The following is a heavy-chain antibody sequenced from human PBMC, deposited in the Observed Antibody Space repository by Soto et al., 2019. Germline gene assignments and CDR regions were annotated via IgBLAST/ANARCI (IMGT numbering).Heavy chain of an antibody. J-gene: IGHJ4*02. CDR1: GGSISSSSYY. D-gene: IGHD5-12*01. Sequence: QLQLQESGPGLVKPSETLSLTYTVSGGSISSSSYYWGWIRQPPGKGLEWMGSIYYSGSTYYNPSLKSRVTISVDTSKNQFSLKLSSVTAADTAVYYCARLSNGYAEYYFDYWGQGTLVTVSS. V-gene: IGHV4-39*01. CDR3: ARLSNGYAEYYFDY. CDR2: IYYSGST.